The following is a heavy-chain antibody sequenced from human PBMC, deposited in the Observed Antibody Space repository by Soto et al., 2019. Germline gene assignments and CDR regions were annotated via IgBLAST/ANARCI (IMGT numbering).Heavy chain of an antibody. Sequence: GASVKVSCKASGYTFTSYGISWVRQAPGQGLEWMGWISAYNGNTNYAQKLQGRVTMTTDTSTSTAYMELRSLRSDDTAVYYCARYADLAAAGTFWFDPWGQGTLVTVSS. CDR2: ISAYNGNT. CDR1: GYTFTSYG. V-gene: IGHV1-18*01. CDR3: ARYADLAAAGTFWFDP. J-gene: IGHJ5*02. D-gene: IGHD6-13*01.